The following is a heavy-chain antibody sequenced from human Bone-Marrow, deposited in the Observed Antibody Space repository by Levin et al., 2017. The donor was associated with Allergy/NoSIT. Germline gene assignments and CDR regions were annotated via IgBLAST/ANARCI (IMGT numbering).Heavy chain of an antibody. CDR3: ATASGTMTYYYGSGSSYAFDI. D-gene: IGHD3-10*01. V-gene: IGHV3-9*01. CDR2: ISWNSGSI. CDR1: GFTFDDYA. J-gene: IGHJ3*02. Sequence: GGSLRLSCAASGFTFDDYAMHWVRQAPGKGLEWVSGISWNSGSIGYADSVKGRFTISRDNAKNSLYLQMNSLRAEDTALYYCATASGTMTYYYGSGSSYAFDIWGQGTMVTVSS.